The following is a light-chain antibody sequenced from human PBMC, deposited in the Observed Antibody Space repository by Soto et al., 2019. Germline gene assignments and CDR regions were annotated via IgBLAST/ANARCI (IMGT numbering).Light chain of an antibody. CDR1: PGVSNT. V-gene: IGKV3-15*01. CDR3: QQYENWPYT. J-gene: IGKJ2*01. Sequence: EIVMTQSPATVSLSPGERATLSCRASPGVSNTLAWYQQRPGQAPRLLIYGASIRARGIPARFSGGGSGTEFTLTITSLQSEDFAVYYCQQYENWPYTFGQGTKLEIK. CDR2: GAS.